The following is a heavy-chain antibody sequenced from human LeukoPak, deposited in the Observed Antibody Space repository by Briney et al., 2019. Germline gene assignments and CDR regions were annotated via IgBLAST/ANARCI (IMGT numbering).Heavy chain of an antibody. J-gene: IGHJ6*03. V-gene: IGHV1-8*01. CDR2: MNPNSGNT. CDR3: ARPGYYYYYMDV. CDR1: GYTFTSYD. Sequence: ASVKVSCTASGYTFTSYDINWVRQAPGQGLEWMGWMNPNSGNTGYAQKFQGRVTMTRNTSISTAYMELSSLRSEDTAVYYCARPGYYYYYMDVWGKGTTVTVSS.